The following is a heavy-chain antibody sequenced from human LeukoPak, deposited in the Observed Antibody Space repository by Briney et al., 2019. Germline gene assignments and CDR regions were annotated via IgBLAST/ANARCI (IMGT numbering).Heavy chain of an antibody. J-gene: IGHJ4*02. Sequence: GGSLRLSCAASGFTFSSYSMNWVRQAPGKGLEWVSSISSSSSYIYYADSVKGRFTISRDNAKNSLYLQMNSLRAEDTAVYYCARASSYYDSWSGQLQWGHLDYWGQGTLVTVSS. V-gene: IGHV3-21*01. CDR1: GFTFSSYS. CDR3: ARASSYYDSWSGQLQWGHLDY. CDR2: ISSSSSYI. D-gene: IGHD3-3*01.